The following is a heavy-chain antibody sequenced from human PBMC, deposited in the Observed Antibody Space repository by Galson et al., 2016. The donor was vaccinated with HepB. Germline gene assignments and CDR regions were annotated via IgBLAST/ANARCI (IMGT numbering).Heavy chain of an antibody. CDR2: ITSTGGST. CDR1: GFTFTMYT. CDR3: VNPVPSDSNILNGYLFH. D-gene: IGHD3-9*01. Sequence: LRLSCAASGFTFTMYTMNWVRQAPGKGLEWVSAITSTGGSTYYADSVKGRFSISRDNSKNTLYLQMNSLRAEDTAVYHCVNPVPSDSNILNGYLFHWGQGTLVTVSS. V-gene: IGHV3-23*01. J-gene: IGHJ4*02.